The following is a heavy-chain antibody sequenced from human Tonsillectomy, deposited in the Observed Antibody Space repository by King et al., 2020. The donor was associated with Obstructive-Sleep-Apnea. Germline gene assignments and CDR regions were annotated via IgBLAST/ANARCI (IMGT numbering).Heavy chain of an antibody. CDR1: GFNFSNYG. V-gene: IGHV3-33*01. Sequence: HVQLVESGGGVVQPGRSLRLSCAASGFNFSNYGMHWVRQAPGKGLEWVAVIWYDGSNEDYADSVKGRFAISRDNSKNTLYLQINSLRAEDTAVYYCARGYCTSTTCYTDAPFDYWGQGTLVTVSS. J-gene: IGHJ4*02. CDR3: ARGYCTSTTCYTDAPFDY. D-gene: IGHD2-2*01. CDR2: IWYDGSNE.